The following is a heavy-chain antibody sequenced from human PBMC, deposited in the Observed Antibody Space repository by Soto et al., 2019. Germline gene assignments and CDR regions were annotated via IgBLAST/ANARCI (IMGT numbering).Heavy chain of an antibody. V-gene: IGHV4-34*01. CDR2: INHSGST. CDR1: GGSFSGYY. CDR3: ARRGGGYGSGMADRFDP. Sequence: SETLSLTCAVYGGSFSGYYWSWIRQPPGKGLEWIGEINHSGSTNYNPSLKSRVTISVDTSKNQFSLKLSSVTAADTAVYYCARRGGGYGSGMADRFDPWGQGTLVTVSS. J-gene: IGHJ5*01. D-gene: IGHD3-10*01.